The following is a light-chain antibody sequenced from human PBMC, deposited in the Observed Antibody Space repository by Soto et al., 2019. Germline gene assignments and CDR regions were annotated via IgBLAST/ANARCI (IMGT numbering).Light chain of an antibody. J-gene: IGLJ1*01. CDR3: CSYARSSTYV. CDR1: SGDVGSYNL. Sequence: QSVLTQPASVSGSPGQSITISCTGTSGDVGSYNLVSWYQQHPGKAPKLMIYEGSKRPSGVSNRFSGSKSGSTASLTISGLQAEDEADYYCCSYARSSTYVFGSGTMLTVL. CDR2: EGS. V-gene: IGLV2-23*01.